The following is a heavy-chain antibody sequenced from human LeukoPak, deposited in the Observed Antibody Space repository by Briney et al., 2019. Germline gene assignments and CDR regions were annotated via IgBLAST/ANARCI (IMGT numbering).Heavy chain of an antibody. D-gene: IGHD3-9*01. CDR2: INPNTGGT. V-gene: IGHV1-2*02. J-gene: IGHJ3*01. Sequence: ASVKVSCKASGYTFTGYYMHWVRQAPGQGLEWMGWINPNTGGTNYAQKSQGRVTMTRDTSISTAYMELSRLRSDDTAVYYCARDGDIYDTLTGYYSPLAFDFWGQGTMVTVSS. CDR1: GYTFTGYY. CDR3: ARDGDIYDTLTGYYSPLAFDF.